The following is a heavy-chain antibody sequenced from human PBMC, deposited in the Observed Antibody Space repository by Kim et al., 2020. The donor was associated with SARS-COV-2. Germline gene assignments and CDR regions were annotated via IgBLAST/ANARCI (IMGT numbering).Heavy chain of an antibody. CDR3: VLAAGTRYYGMVV. CDR2: IYYSGST. V-gene: IGHV4-59*08. Sequence: SQTLSLTCTVSGGSISSYYWSWIRQPPGKGLEWIGYIYYSGSTNYNPSLKSRVTISVDTSKNQFSLKLSSLTAADTAVYYFVLAAGTRYYGMVVCGQGTT. CDR1: GGSISSYY. J-gene: IGHJ6*02. D-gene: IGHD6-13*01.